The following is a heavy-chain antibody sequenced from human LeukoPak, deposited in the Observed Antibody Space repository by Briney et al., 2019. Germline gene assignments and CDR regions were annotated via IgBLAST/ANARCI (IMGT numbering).Heavy chain of an antibody. J-gene: IGHJ4*02. CDR2: ISYDGTNK. Sequence: GRSLRLSCAASRFTFRSYAMHWVRQAPGKGLEWVAFISYDGTNKYYADSVKGRFTISRDNSKNTLFMQMGSLRAEDTAVYYCARGPLAAVVATIDYWGQGILVTVSS. D-gene: IGHD2-15*01. CDR3: ARGPLAAVVATIDY. V-gene: IGHV3-30*04. CDR1: RFTFRSYA.